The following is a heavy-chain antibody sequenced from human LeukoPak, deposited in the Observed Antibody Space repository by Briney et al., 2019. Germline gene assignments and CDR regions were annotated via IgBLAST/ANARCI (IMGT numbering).Heavy chain of an antibody. CDR2: IYYSGNT. Sequence: PSETLSLTCTVSGGSISSYYWSWIRQPPGKRLEWIGYIYYSGNTNYNPSLKSRVTISVDTSKTRFSLKLSSVTAADTAVYYCARVEVVNGYNYPFDYWGQGTLVTVSS. D-gene: IGHD5-24*01. V-gene: IGHV4-59*01. J-gene: IGHJ4*02. CDR3: ARVEVVNGYNYPFDY. CDR1: GGSISSYY.